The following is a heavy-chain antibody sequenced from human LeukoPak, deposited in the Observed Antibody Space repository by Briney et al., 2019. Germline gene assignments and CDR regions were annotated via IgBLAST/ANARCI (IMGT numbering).Heavy chain of an antibody. CDR3: AKDSLLVEMATSFDY. D-gene: IGHD5-24*01. Sequence: GGSLRLSCAASGFTFSSYGMHWVRQAPGKGLEWVSAISGSGGSTYYADSVKGRFTISRDNSKNTLYLQMNSLRAEDTAVYYCAKDSLLVEMATSFDYWGQGTLVTVSS. V-gene: IGHV3-23*01. CDR1: GFTFSSYG. J-gene: IGHJ4*02. CDR2: ISGSGGST.